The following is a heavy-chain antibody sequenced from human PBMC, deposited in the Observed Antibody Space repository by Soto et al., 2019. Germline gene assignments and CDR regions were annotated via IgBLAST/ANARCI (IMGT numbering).Heavy chain of an antibody. Sequence: QITLKESGPTLVKPTQTLTLTCSFSGFSLSTRGVGVGWIRQPPGKALEWLALIYWDDDKRYSPSLKSRLTITKDTFKNQVVLIKTDRDPVDTATYYCAQRQGSYCGWGIWFDPWGQGTLVTVSS. D-gene: IGHD2-21*01. CDR1: GFSLSTRGVG. J-gene: IGHJ5*02. CDR3: AQRQGSYCGWGIWFDP. CDR2: IYWDDDK. V-gene: IGHV2-5*02.